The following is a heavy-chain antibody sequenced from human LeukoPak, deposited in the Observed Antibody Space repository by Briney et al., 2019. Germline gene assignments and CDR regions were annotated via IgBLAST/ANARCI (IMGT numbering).Heavy chain of an antibody. V-gene: IGHV1-2*02. D-gene: IGHD3-3*01. CDR1: GYTFTGFY. Sequence: ASVKVSCKASGYTFTGFYMHWVRQAPGQGFEWMGWINPDSGGTHYAQKFQGRVTMTRDTSISTGYMELRSLTSDDTAVYYCAKENRFLEWPTVVGELDYWGQGTLVTVSS. J-gene: IGHJ4*02. CDR2: INPDSGGT. CDR3: AKENRFLEWPTVVGELDY.